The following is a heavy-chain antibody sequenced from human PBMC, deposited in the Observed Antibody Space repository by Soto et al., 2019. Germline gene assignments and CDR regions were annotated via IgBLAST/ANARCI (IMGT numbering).Heavy chain of an antibody. D-gene: IGHD2-21*01. V-gene: IGHV1-2*04. Sequence: ASVKVSCKASGYTFTGYYMHWVRQAPGQGLEWMGWINPNSGGTNYAQKFQGWVTMTRDTSISTAYMELSRLRSDDTAVYYCARVSHSPASTSGAWFDPWGQGTLVTVSS. CDR1: GYTFTGYY. CDR3: ARVSHSPASTSGAWFDP. CDR2: INPNSGGT. J-gene: IGHJ5*02.